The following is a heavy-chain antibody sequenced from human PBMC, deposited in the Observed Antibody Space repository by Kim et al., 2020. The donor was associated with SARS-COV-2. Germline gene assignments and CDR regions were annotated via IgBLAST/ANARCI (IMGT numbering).Heavy chain of an antibody. CDR2: ISYDGSNK. V-gene: IGHV3-30*04. CDR3: ARVWQQLVLYYYYGMDV. CDR1: GFTFSSYA. D-gene: IGHD6-13*01. J-gene: IGHJ6*02. Sequence: GGSLRLSCAASGFTFSSYAMHWVRQAPGKGLEWVAVISYDGSNKYYADSVKGRFTISRDNSKNTLYLQMNSRSAEDTSVYYCARVWQQLVLYYYYGMDVWGHGTTVTASS.